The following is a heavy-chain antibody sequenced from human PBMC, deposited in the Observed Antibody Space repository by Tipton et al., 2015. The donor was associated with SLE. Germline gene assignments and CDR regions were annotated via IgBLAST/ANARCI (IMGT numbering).Heavy chain of an antibody. D-gene: IGHD3-22*01. CDR3: ARGHYYDSTGYPHDAFDI. CDR1: GGAITSGTYY. V-gene: IGHV4-61*01. CDR2: VYYGGST. J-gene: IGHJ3*02. Sequence: TLSLTCTVSGGAITSGTYYWSWIRQHPGKELEWIGYVYYGGSTNCNPSLESRVTISLDTSKNQFSLKLTSVTAADTALYFCARGHYYDSTGYPHDAFDIWGHGTMVTVSS.